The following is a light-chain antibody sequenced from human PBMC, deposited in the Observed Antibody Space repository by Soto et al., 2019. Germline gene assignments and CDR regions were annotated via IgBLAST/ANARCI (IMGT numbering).Light chain of an antibody. J-gene: IGKJ3*01. CDR3: HQYSSTPFT. V-gene: IGKV4-1*01. CDR2: WAS. CDR1: QSVLYSPNNKNY. Sequence: DIVMTQSPDSLAVSLGERATINCKSSQSVLYSPNNKNYLAWYQQKPGQPPKLLIYWASTRESGVPDRFSGSGSGTDFTLTISSLQAEDVAVYYCHQYSSTPFTFGPGTKVDVK.